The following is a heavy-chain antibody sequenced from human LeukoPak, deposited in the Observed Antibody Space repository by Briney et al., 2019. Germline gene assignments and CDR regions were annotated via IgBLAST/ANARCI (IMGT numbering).Heavy chain of an antibody. J-gene: IGHJ6*02. D-gene: IGHD2-15*01. Sequence: SETLSLTCTVSGGSISRSSYYWGWIRQPPGKGLEWIGSIYYSGSTYYNPSLKSRVTISVGTSKNQFSLKLSSVTAADTAVYYCASPFLGYCSGGSCPKTYYYYGMDVWGQGTTVTVSS. CDR3: ASPFLGYCSGGSCPKTYYYYGMDV. V-gene: IGHV4-39*01. CDR1: GGSISRSSYY. CDR2: IYYSGST.